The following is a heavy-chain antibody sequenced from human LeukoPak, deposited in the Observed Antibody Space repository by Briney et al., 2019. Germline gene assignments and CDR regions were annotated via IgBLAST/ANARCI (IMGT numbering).Heavy chain of an antibody. D-gene: IGHD3-10*01. J-gene: IGHJ6*03. CDR2: IYSSGST. CDR3: ARVYDSGSQAYFYYMDV. Sequence: SETLSLTCTVSGGSISSYYWSWIRQPPGKGLEWIGYIYSSGSTNYNPSLKSRVTMSVDTSKNQFSLKVSSVTAADTAVYYCARVYDSGSQAYFYYMDVWGKGTTVTISS. V-gene: IGHV4-59*01. CDR1: GGSISSYY.